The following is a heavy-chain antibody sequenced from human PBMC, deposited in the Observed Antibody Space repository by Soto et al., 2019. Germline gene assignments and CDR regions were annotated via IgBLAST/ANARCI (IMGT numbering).Heavy chain of an antibody. CDR2: IYYGGST. Sequence: SETLSLTCTVSGGSISSSSYYWGWIRQPPGKGLEWIGSIYYGGSTYYNPSLKSRVTISVDTSKSQFSLKLSSVTAADTAVYYCARLGGYSYDLFDYWGQGTLVTVSS. CDR1: GGSISSSSYY. V-gene: IGHV4-39*01. D-gene: IGHD5-18*01. J-gene: IGHJ4*02. CDR3: ARLGGYSYDLFDY.